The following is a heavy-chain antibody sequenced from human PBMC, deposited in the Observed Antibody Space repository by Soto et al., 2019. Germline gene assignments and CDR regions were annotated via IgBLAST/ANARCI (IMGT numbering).Heavy chain of an antibody. D-gene: IGHD6-25*01. CDR1: GYSFTSYW. Sequence: GESLKISCKGSGYSFTSYWISWVRQMPGKGQEWMRRIDPSDSYTNYSPSFQGHVTISADKSISTAYLQWSSLKASDTAMYYCARPLSIAADYYGMDVWGQGTTVTVSS. J-gene: IGHJ6*02. V-gene: IGHV5-10-1*01. CDR2: IDPSDSYT. CDR3: ARPLSIAADYYGMDV.